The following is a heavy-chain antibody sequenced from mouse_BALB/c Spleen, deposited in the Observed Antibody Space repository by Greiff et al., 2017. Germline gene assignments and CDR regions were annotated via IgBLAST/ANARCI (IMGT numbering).Heavy chain of an antibody. CDR3: ASDGYFYAMDY. J-gene: IGHJ4*01. CDR2: IRNKANGYTT. D-gene: IGHD2-3*01. CDR1: GFTFTDYY. V-gene: IGHV7-3*02. Sequence: EVMLVESGGGLVQPGGSLRLSCATSGFTFTDYYMSWVRQPPGKALEWLGFIRNKANGYTTEYSASVKGRFTISRDNSQSILYLQMNTLRAEDSATYYCASDGYFYAMDYWGQGTSVTVSS.